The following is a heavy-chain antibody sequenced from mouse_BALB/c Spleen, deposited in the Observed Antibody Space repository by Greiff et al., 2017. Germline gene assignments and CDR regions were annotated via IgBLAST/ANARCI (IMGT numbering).Heavy chain of an antibody. Sequence: EVKLMESGGGLVKPGGSLKLSCAASGFTFSSYAMSWVRQTPEKRLEWVATISRGGSYTYYPDSVKGRFTISRDNAKNTLYLQMSSLRSEDTAMYYCARRYGNYVDYWGQGTTLTVSS. CDR1: GFTFSSYA. J-gene: IGHJ2*01. D-gene: IGHD2-1*01. CDR2: ISRGGSYT. V-gene: IGHV5-9-3*01. CDR3: ARRYGNYVDY.